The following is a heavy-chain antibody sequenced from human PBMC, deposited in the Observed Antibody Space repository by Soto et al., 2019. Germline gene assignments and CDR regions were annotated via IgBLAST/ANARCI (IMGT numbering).Heavy chain of an antibody. Sequence: ASVKVSCKASGYTFTSYGIGWVRQAPGQGLEWMGWISPYNGNTDYSQRLQDRVSMTADTSTSTAYMELRSLRSDDTAVYYCARRRFELDYWGQGTLVTVSS. D-gene: IGHD3-3*01. V-gene: IGHV1-18*01. CDR3: ARRRFELDY. CDR1: GYTFTSYG. J-gene: IGHJ4*02. CDR2: ISPYNGNT.